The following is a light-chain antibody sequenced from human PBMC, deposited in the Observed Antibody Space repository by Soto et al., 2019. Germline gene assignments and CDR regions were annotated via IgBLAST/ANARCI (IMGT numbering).Light chain of an antibody. CDR3: SSYTSSSTLV. J-gene: IGLJ3*02. Sequence: QSALTQSASVSGSLGQSITISCTGTSSDVGGYNFVSWYQQHPGKAPKLTIYEVSNRPSGVSNRFSGSKSGNTASLTISSLQAEDEADYYCSSYTSSSTLVLGGGTKLTVL. V-gene: IGLV2-14*01. CDR1: SSDVGGYNF. CDR2: EVS.